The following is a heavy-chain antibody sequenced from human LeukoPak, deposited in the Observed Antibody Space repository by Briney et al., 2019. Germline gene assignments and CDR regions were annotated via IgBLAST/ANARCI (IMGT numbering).Heavy chain of an antibody. J-gene: IGHJ6*02. CDR1: GYAFTSYD. Sequence: ASVKVSCKASGYAFTSYDINWVRQATGQRLECMGWMNPNSGNTGYAQKFQGRVTMTRNTSISTAYMELSSLRSEDTAVYYCARGPRFLEWSYPIYYYYGMDVWGQGTTVTVSS. CDR3: ARGPRFLEWSYPIYYYYGMDV. D-gene: IGHD3-3*01. V-gene: IGHV1-8*01. CDR2: MNPNSGNT.